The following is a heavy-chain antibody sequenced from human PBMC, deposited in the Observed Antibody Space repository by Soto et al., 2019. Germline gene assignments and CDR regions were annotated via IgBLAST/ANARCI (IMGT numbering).Heavy chain of an antibody. Sequence: SETLSLTCTVSGGSISSYYWSWIRQPPGKGLEWIGYIYYSGSTNYNPSLKSRVTISVDTSKNQFSLKLSSVTAADTAVYYCARDLGSVEAFDIWGQGTMVTVSS. J-gene: IGHJ3*02. CDR1: GGSISSYY. D-gene: IGHD2-15*01. CDR3: ARDLGSVEAFDI. CDR2: IYYSGST. V-gene: IGHV4-59*01.